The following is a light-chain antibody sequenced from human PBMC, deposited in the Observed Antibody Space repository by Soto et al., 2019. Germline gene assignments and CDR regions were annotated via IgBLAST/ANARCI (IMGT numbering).Light chain of an antibody. Sequence: QSALTQPRSVSGSPGQSVTISCTGTSSDVGGYNYVSWYQQHPDRAPKLMIYDVTKRPSGVPDRFSGSKSGNTASLTISGLQAEDEADYYCCSYAGSYTHVFGTGTKLTV. J-gene: IGLJ1*01. CDR2: DVT. CDR3: CSYAGSYTHV. V-gene: IGLV2-11*01. CDR1: SSDVGGYNY.